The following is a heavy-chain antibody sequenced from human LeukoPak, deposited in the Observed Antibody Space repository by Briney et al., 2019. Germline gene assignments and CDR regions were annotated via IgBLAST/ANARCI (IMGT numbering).Heavy chain of an antibody. V-gene: IGHV4-59*01. J-gene: IGHJ4*02. CDR2: IYYSGST. D-gene: IGHD5-12*01. CDR1: GGSISSYY. Sequence: SETLSLTCTVSGGSISSYYWSWIRQPPGKGLEWIGYIYYSGSTNYNPSLKSRVTISVDTPKNQSSLKLSSVTAADTAVYYCAAQYSGYDPGDYWGQGTLVTVSS. CDR3: AAQYSGYDPGDY.